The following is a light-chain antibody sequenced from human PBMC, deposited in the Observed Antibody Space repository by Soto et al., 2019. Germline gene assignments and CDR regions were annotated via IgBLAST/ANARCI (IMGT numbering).Light chain of an antibody. CDR2: DVS. V-gene: IGKV1-13*02. Sequence: IQLTQSPSSLSASVGDRVTITCRASQDIRGALAWYQQKPGKAPKLLIYDVSSLESGVPSRFSGSGSGTDFTFTISSLQPEDFATYYCQQFNVYPITFGQGTRLEIK. CDR3: QQFNVYPIT. CDR1: QDIRGA. J-gene: IGKJ5*01.